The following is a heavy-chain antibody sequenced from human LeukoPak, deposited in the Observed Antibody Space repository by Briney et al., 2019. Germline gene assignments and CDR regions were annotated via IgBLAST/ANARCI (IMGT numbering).Heavy chain of an antibody. Sequence: GASVKVSCKASGYTFTNYGISWVRQAPGQGLEWMGWISAYNGNTNYAQKLQGRVTMTTDTSTSTAYMELRSLRSDDTAVYYCARDRGYSGYDYYYYGMDVWGQGTTVTVSS. CDR1: GYTFTNYG. J-gene: IGHJ6*02. V-gene: IGHV1-18*01. CDR2: ISAYNGNT. CDR3: ARDRGYSGYDYYYYGMDV. D-gene: IGHD5-12*01.